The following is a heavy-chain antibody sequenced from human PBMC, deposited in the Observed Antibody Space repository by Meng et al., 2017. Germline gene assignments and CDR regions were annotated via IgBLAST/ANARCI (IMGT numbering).Heavy chain of an antibody. CDR2: ISSSGSTI. Sequence: GESLKISCAASGFTFSSYEMNWVRQAPGKGLEWVSYISSSGSTIYYADSVKGRFTIYRDNAKNSLYLQMNSLRAEDTAVYYCARGYSGYDYSWLWDYWGQGTLVTVSS. CDR1: GFTFSSYE. D-gene: IGHD5-12*01. CDR3: ARGYSGYDYSWLWDY. J-gene: IGHJ4*02. V-gene: IGHV3-48*03.